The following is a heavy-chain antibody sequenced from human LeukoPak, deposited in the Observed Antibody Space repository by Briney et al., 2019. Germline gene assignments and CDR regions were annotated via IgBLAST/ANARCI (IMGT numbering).Heavy chain of an antibody. CDR2: MNPNSGNT. J-gene: IGHJ4*02. V-gene: IGHV1-8*01. Sequence: GASVKVSCKASGYTFTSYDINWVGRATGQGLGGREWMNPNSGNTGYAQKFRGRVTMTRNTSISTAYMELSSLRSEDTAVYYCARARSRSGEEPHGYWGQGTLVTVSS. D-gene: IGHD6-13*01. CDR3: ARARSRSGEEPHGY. CDR1: GYTFTSYD.